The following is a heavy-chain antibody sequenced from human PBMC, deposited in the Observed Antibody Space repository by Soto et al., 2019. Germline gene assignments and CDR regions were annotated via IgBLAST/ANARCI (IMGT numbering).Heavy chain of an antibody. J-gene: IGHJ6*02. Sequence: GGSLRLSCAASGFTFSSYAMSWVRQAPGKGLEWVSAISGSGGSTYYADSVKGRFTISRDNSKNTLYLQMNSLRAEDTAVYYFAKVMYYYDSSGYYRGMDVWGQGTTVTVSS. CDR3: AKVMYYYDSSGYYRGMDV. CDR1: GFTFSSYA. D-gene: IGHD3-22*01. CDR2: ISGSGGST. V-gene: IGHV3-23*01.